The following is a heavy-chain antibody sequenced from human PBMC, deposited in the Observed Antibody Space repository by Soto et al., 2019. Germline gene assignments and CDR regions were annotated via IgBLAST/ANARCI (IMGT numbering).Heavy chain of an antibody. CDR3: PGEVASGY. CDR1: GFTVSSYG. CDR2: ISRDGGTK. V-gene: IGHV3-30*03. D-gene: IGHD2-21*01. J-gene: IGHJ4*02. Sequence: QVQLVESGGGVVQPGRSLRLSCAASGFTVSSYGMHWVRQAPGKGLEWVAVISRDGGTKYYADSVKGRFAFTRDNSRNTLFLEMNRLRGDDMAVYYCPGEVASGYWGQGTLVTVS.